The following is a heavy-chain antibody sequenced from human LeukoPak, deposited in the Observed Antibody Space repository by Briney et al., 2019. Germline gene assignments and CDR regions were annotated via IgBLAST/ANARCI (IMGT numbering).Heavy chain of an antibody. Sequence: PSETLSLTCTVSGGSISSGYYWGWIRQPPGKGLEWNGSIYHSGSTYYNPSLKSRVTISVDTSKNQFSLKLSSVTAADTAVYYCARDSTTPPSSEDYWGQGTLVTVSS. CDR2: IYHSGST. V-gene: IGHV4-38-2*02. CDR1: GGSISSGYY. D-gene: IGHD1-26*01. CDR3: ARDSTTPPSSEDY. J-gene: IGHJ4*02.